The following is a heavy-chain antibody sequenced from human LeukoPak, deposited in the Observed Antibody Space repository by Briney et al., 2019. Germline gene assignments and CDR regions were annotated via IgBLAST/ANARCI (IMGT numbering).Heavy chain of an antibody. CDR3: ARHCSAFSFDY. Sequence: SETLSLTRTVSGVSISNYYWSWIRQPPGKGLEWIGYIDYSGSTKNPSLKSRVTISVDTSKNQFSLKLSSVTAADTAVYSCARHCSAFSFDYWGQEALVPLFS. J-gene: IGHJ4*02. D-gene: IGHD6-25*01. V-gene: IGHV4-59*08. CDR1: GVSISNYY. CDR2: IDYSGST.